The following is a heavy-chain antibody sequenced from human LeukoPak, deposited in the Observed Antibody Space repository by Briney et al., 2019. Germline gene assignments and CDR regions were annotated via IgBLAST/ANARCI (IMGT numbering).Heavy chain of an antibody. V-gene: IGHV3-21*01. Sequence: PGGSLRLSCAASGFTFSSYSMNWVRQAPGKGLEWVSSISTSSSYIHYADSVKGRFTISRDNAKNSLYLQMNSLRAEDTAVYYCARDELSEGGFDYWGQGTLVTVSS. J-gene: IGHJ4*02. CDR1: GFTFSSYS. CDR2: ISTSSSYI. D-gene: IGHD1-7*01. CDR3: ARDELSEGGFDY.